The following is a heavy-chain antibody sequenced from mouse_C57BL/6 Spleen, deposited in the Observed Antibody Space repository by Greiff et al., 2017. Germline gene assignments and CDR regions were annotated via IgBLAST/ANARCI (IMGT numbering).Heavy chain of an antibody. D-gene: IGHD2-4*01. CDR2: IDPEDGDT. V-gene: IGHV14-1*01. J-gene: IGHJ2*01. CDR3: MPIYYDYDGYYCDY. Sequence: EVQLQQSGAELVRPGASVKLSCTASGFNIKDYYMHWVKQRPEQGLEWIGRIDPEDGDTEYAPKFQGKATMTADTSSNTAYLQLSSLTSEDTAVYYCMPIYYDYDGYYCDYWGQGTTLTVSS. CDR1: GFNIKDYY.